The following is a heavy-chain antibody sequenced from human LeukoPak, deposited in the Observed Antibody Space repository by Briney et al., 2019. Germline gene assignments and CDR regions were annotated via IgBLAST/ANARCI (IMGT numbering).Heavy chain of an antibody. CDR1: GYTFNSHY. D-gene: IGHD2-2*01. Sequence: ASVKVSCKTSGYTFNSHYVGWVRQAPGQGLEWMGWISGYNGKTNYAQKLQGRVTMTTDTSTTTAYMELRSLRSDDTAVYYCARAYCSSTSCPTDYYYYMDVWGKGTTVTVSS. CDR3: ARAYCSSTSCPTDYYYYMDV. CDR2: ISGYNGKT. V-gene: IGHV1-18*01. J-gene: IGHJ6*03.